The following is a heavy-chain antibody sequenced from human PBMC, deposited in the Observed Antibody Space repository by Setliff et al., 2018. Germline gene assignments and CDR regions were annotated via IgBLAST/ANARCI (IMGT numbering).Heavy chain of an antibody. CDR2: LHTSGTT. D-gene: IGHD1-26*01. V-gene: IGHV4-61*02. CDR3: ARDNTIVGATDY. CDR1: GGSITSGSYY. Sequence: PSETLSLTCAVSGGSITSGSYYWSWIRQPAGEGLEWIGRLHTSGTTDYNPSLKGRVTISADTSTNHFSLKLTSVTAADTVVYYCARDNTIVGATDYWGQGALVTVSS. J-gene: IGHJ4*02.